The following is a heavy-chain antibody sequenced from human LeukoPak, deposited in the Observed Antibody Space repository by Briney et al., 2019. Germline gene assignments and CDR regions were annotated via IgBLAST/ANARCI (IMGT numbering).Heavy chain of an antibody. CDR3: ARDSHKKMNYRTIDYYGMDV. V-gene: IGHV1-2*02. D-gene: IGHD1-7*01. CDR1: GYTFTGYY. J-gene: IGHJ6*02. CDR2: INPNSGGT. Sequence: GASVKVSYKASGYTFTGYYMHWVRQAPGQGLEWMGWINPNSGGTNYAQKFQGRVTMTRDTSISTAYMELSRLRSDDTAVYYCARDSHKKMNYRTIDYYGMDVWGQGTTVTVSS.